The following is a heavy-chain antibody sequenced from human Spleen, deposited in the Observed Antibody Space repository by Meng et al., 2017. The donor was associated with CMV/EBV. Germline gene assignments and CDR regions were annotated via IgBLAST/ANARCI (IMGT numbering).Heavy chain of an antibody. Sequence: SVKVSCKASGYTFTDHDINWVRQATGQGPEWMGGIIPIFGAANYAQKFQGRVTITTDESTSTAYMELSSLRSEDTAVYYCAITDDYWGQGTLVTVSS. CDR2: IIPIFGAA. CDR1: GYTFTDHD. J-gene: IGHJ4*02. CDR3: AITDDY. V-gene: IGHV1-69*05.